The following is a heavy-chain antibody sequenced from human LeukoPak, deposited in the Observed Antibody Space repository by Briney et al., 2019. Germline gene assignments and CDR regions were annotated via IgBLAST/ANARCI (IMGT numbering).Heavy chain of an antibody. Sequence: PSETLSLTCAVSGYSISSGYYWGWIRQPPGKGLEWIGSIYHSGSTYYNPSLKSRVTISVDTSKNQFSLKLSSVTAADTAVYYCARDRYSSGLMWGDWGQGTLVTVSS. CDR3: ARDRYSSGLMWGD. D-gene: IGHD6-19*01. CDR2: IYHSGST. CDR1: GYSISSGYY. J-gene: IGHJ4*02. V-gene: IGHV4-38-2*02.